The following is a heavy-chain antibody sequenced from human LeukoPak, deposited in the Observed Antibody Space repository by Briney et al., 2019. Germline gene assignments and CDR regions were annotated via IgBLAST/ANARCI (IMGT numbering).Heavy chain of an antibody. Sequence: GGSLRLSCAASGFTFSSYGMHWVRQAPGKGLEWVAFIRYDGSNKYYADSVEGRFTISRDNSKNTLYLQMNSLRAEDTAVYYCAKDGSYSNYRVTFDYWGQGTLVTVSS. J-gene: IGHJ4*02. D-gene: IGHD4-11*01. CDR3: AKDGSYSNYRVTFDY. CDR1: GFTFSSYG. CDR2: IRYDGSNK. V-gene: IGHV3-30*02.